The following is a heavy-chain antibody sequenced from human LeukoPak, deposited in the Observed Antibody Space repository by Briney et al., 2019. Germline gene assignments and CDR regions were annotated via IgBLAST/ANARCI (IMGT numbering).Heavy chain of an antibody. D-gene: IGHD3-22*01. J-gene: IGHJ3*02. CDR2: IYYSGST. CDR3: ATDSSGYLGAFDI. V-gene: IGHV4-59*01. Sequence: SETLSPTCTVSGGSISSYYWSWIRQPPGKGLEWIGYIYYSGSTNYNPSLKSRVTISVDTSKNQFSLKLSSVTAADTAVYYCATDSSGYLGAFDIWGQGTMVTVSS. CDR1: GGSISSYY.